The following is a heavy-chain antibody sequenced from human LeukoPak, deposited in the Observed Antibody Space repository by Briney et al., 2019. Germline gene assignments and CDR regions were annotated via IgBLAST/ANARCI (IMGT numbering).Heavy chain of an antibody. CDR2: IIPILSIA. D-gene: IGHD1-26*01. V-gene: IGHV1-69*02. CDR1: GGTFSSYT. Sequence: EASVKVSCKASGGTFSSYTISWVRQAPGQGLEWMGRIIPILSIANYAQKFQGRVTITEDKSTSTAYMELSSLRSEDTAVYYCARVGPGIVGATNYWGQGTLVTVSS. J-gene: IGHJ4*02. CDR3: ARVGPGIVGATNY.